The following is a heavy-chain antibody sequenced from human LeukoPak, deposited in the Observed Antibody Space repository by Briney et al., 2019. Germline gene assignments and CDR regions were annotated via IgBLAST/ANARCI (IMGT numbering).Heavy chain of an antibody. Sequence: SQTLSLTCTVSGDSISSGSYYWSWTRQPAGKGLEWIGRIHTSGSTNYNPSLKSRLTILVDMSKNQFSLRLSSVTAADTAIYYCARARSGAFDIWGQGTMVTVSS. J-gene: IGHJ3*02. CDR1: GDSISSGSYY. CDR2: IHTSGST. D-gene: IGHD7-27*01. CDR3: ARARSGAFDI. V-gene: IGHV4-61*02.